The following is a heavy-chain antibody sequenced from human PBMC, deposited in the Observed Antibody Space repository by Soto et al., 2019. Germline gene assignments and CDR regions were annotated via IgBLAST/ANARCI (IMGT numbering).Heavy chain of an antibody. Sequence: GESLKISFRGSAYTFTSYWIGWVRQMPGKGLEWMGIIYPGDSDTKYSPSFQGQVTISADKSISTAYLQWSSLKASDTAMYYCARQYDSGSFNSWGQGTLVTVSS. D-gene: IGHD3-10*01. CDR3: ARQYDSGSFNS. J-gene: IGHJ4*02. CDR1: AYTFTSYW. CDR2: IYPGDSDT. V-gene: IGHV5-51*01.